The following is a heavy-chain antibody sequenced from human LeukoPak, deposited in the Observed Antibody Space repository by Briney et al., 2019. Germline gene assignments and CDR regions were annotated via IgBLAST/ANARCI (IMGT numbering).Heavy chain of an antibody. CDR1: GYTFTSYG. CDR3: AREGDRRYPHDAFDI. CDR2: IIPIFGTA. V-gene: IGHV1-69*13. Sequence: GASVKVSCKASGYTFTSYGISWVRQAPGQGLEWMGGIIPIFGTANYAQKFQGRVTITADESTSTAYMELSSLRSEDTAVYYCAREGDRRYPHDAFDIWGQGTMVTVSS. D-gene: IGHD2-21*02. J-gene: IGHJ3*02.